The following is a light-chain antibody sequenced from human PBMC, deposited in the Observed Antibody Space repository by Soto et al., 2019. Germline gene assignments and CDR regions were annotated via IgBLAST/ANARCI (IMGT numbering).Light chain of an antibody. CDR2: GAS. J-gene: IGKJ5*01. CDR3: QQYNNWRLIT. Sequence: EIVMTQSPATLSVSPGETATLSCRASQSVSSNLGWYQQKPGQAPRLLIYGASTRATGIPARFSGSGSGTEFTLTISSLQSEDFAVYYCQQYNNWRLITFGQGTRLEIK. V-gene: IGKV3-15*01. CDR1: QSVSSN.